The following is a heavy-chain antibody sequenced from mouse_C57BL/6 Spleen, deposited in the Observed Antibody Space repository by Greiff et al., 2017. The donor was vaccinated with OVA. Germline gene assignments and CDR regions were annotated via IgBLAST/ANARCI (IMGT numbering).Heavy chain of an antibody. CDR1: GYTFTDYN. Sequence: EVQLQQSGPELVKPGASVKIPCKASGYTFTDYNMDWVKQSHGKSLEWIGDINPNNGGTIYNQKFKGKATLTVDKSSSTAYMELRSLTSEDTAVYYCARSPSNYYGSPAWFAYWGQGTLVTVSA. D-gene: IGHD1-1*01. CDR2: INPNNGGT. CDR3: ARSPSNYYGSPAWFAY. J-gene: IGHJ3*01. V-gene: IGHV1-18*01.